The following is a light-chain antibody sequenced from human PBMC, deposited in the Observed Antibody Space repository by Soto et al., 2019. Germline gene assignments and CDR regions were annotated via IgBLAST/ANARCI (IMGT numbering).Light chain of an antibody. V-gene: IGLV4-69*01. CDR3: QTWGTAIHDVV. Sequence: QPVLTQSPSASASLGASVKLTCTLSSGHSSYAIAWHQQQPEKGTRYLMKLNSDGSHSKGDGIPDRFSGSSSGAERHLTISSLQSEDEADYYCQTWGTAIHDVVFGGGTKLTVL. CDR2: LNSDGSH. CDR1: SGHSSYA. J-gene: IGLJ2*01.